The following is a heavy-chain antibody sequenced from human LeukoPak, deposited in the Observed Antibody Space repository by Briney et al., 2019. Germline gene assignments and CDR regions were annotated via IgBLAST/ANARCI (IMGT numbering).Heavy chain of an antibody. Sequence: GGSLRLSCAASGFPFRSYGMHWVRQAPGKGLEWVAFIPYDGSSKNYADSVKGRFTISRDSPKNTLYLQVISLRAEDTAIYYCAKDNDGWAFDYWGQGTWSPSPQ. V-gene: IGHV3-30*02. CDR3: AKDNDGWAFDY. CDR2: IPYDGSSK. J-gene: IGHJ4*02. CDR1: GFPFRSYG. D-gene: IGHD5-24*01.